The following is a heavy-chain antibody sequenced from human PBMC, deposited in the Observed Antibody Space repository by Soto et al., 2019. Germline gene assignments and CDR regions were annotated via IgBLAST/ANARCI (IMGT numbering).Heavy chain of an antibody. CDR1: GGTFSGYY. J-gene: IGHJ4*02. D-gene: IGHD6-13*01. V-gene: IGHV4-34*01. CDR2: INHSGST. CDR3: ARGAAAGTGHTALRYYFDY. Sequence: PSETLSLTCAVYGGTFSGYYWSWIRQPPGKGLEWIGEINHSGSTNYNPSLKSRVTISVDTSKNQFSLKLSSVTAADTAVYYCARGAAAGTGHTALRYYFDYWGQGTLVTVS.